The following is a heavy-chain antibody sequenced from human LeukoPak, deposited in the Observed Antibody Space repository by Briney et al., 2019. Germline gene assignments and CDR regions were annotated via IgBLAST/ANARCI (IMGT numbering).Heavy chain of an antibody. CDR3: ARDPPAVLIDTYG. CDR1: GFIVTNNY. D-gene: IGHD2-8*01. Sequence: TGGSLRLSGTASGFIVTNNYINWVRQAPGKGLEWVSLVYSGGSTYYAASVKGRFTISRDNSKNMVYLQMNSLRAEDTAMYYCARDPPAVLIDTYGWGQGTLVTVSS. J-gene: IGHJ4*02. V-gene: IGHV3-66*01. CDR2: VYSGGST.